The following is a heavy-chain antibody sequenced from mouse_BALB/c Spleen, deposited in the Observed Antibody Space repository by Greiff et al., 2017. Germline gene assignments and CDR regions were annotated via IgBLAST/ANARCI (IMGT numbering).Heavy chain of an antibody. CDR2: ISSGGST. J-gene: IGHJ2*01. CDR3: ARGSYGGDY. CDR1: GFTFSSYA. D-gene: IGHD1-1*01. Sequence: DVKLVESGGGLVKPGGSLKLSCAASGFTFSSYAMSWVRQTPEKRLEWVASISSGGSTYYPDSVKGRFTISRDNARNILYLQMSSLRSEDTAMYYCARGSYGGDYWGQGTTLTVSS. V-gene: IGHV5-6-5*01.